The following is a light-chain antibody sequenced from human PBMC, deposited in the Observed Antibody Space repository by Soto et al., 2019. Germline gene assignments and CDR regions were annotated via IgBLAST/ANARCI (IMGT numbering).Light chain of an antibody. CDR1: QSVSSSY. Sequence: IVLTLSPGTLSLSPGQRATLSCRASQSVSSSYLAWYQQNNGQAPRLLIYGASSRATGIPDRFSGSEYGTDFNLTISRLETEDFAVYYCQQYGSSPITFGQGTRLEIK. J-gene: IGKJ5*01. CDR2: GAS. V-gene: IGKV3-20*01. CDR3: QQYGSSPIT.